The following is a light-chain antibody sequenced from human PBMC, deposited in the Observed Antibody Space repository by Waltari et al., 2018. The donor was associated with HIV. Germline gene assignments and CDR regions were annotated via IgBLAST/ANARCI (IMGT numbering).Light chain of an antibody. CDR3: STHTGNDTLA. CDR1: ASAFEPYHF. V-gene: IGLV2-14*03. J-gene: IGLJ2*01. CDR2: RVT. Sequence: QSALTQPASVSGSPGQSVTISCTATASAFEPYHFVSCYQQHPATVPKVIIYRVTSRPSGVPPRFSGSKSGNTASLTISGLRAEDEALYYCSTHTGNDTLAFGGGTKLTVL.